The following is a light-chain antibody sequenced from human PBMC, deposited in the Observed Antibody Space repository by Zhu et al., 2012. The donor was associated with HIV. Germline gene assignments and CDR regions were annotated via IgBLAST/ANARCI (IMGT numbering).Light chain of an antibody. CDR1: HGVSTTF. Sequence: ENVLTQSPGTLSLSPGERATLSCRASHGVSTTFVAWYQQKSGRAPRLLIYGTSNRVTGISDRFSGSGGRQYGTEFTLTITRVEPNDSAIYYCQQYGTSPYTFGQGPSWRS. J-gene: IGKJ2*01. V-gene: IGKV3-20*01. CDR2: GTS. CDR3: QQYGTSPYT.